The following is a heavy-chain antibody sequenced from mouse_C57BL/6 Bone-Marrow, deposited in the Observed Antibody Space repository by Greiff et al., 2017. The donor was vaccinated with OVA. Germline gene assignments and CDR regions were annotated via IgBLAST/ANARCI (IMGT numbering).Heavy chain of an antibody. CDR3: ARDYGSSPGFDY. V-gene: IGHV1-78*01. J-gene: IGHJ2*01. Sequence: VQLQQPGAELVKPGASVKISCKVSGYTFTDHTIHWMKQRPEQGLEWIGYIYPRDGSTKYNEKFKGKATLTADKSSSTAYMQLNSLTSEDSAVYFCARDYGSSPGFDYWGQGTTLTVSS. D-gene: IGHD1-1*01. CDR2: IYPRDGST. CDR1: GYTFTDHT.